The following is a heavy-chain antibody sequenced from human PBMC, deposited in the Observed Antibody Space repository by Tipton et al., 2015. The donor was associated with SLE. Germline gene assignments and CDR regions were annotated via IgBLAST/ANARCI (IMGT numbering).Heavy chain of an antibody. CDR3: AGHGEDYFDY. CDR2: IYYSGST. Sequence: TLSLTCTVSGGPISSHYWSWIRQPPGKGLEWIGYIYYSGSTNYNPSLQSRVTISVDTSKNQFSLKLSSVTAADTAVYYCAGHGEDYFDYWGQGTLVTVSS. J-gene: IGHJ4*02. CDR1: GGPISSHY. V-gene: IGHV4-59*11.